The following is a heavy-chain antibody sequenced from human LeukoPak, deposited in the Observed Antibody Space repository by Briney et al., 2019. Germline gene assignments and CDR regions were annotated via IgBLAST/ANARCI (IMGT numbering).Heavy chain of an antibody. CDR1: GFTFSSYD. CDR3: ARSVGELGNAFDI. CDR2: IGTAGDT. J-gene: IGHJ3*02. V-gene: IGHV3-13*01. Sequence: GGSLRLSWAASGFTFSSYDMHWVRQATGKGLEWVSGIGTAGDTYYSGSVKGRFTISRENAKNSLYLQMNSLRAGDTAVYYCARSVGELGNAFDIWGQGTMVTVSS. D-gene: IGHD3-10*01.